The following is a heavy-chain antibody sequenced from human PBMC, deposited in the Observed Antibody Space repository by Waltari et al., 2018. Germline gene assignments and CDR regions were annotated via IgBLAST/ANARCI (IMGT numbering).Heavy chain of an antibody. J-gene: IGHJ4*02. CDR3: VKDNSHGGKFLDS. D-gene: IGHD2-15*01. CDR2: ISFDGKET. CDR1: GFTFGQSG. Sequence: QVRLIESGGGAVQPGGPLRLSCFASGFTFGQSGMHWVRQAPGKGLEWLTLISFDGKETYYGDSAEGRFTISRDNSRDTLYLQLDNLRVEDTAEYYCVKDNSHGGKFLDSWGPGAQVIVFS. V-gene: IGHV3-30*18.